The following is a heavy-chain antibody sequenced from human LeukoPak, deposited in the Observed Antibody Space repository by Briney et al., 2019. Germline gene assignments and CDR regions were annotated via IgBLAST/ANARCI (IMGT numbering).Heavy chain of an antibody. D-gene: IGHD3-10*01. CDR2: INPNSGGT. Sequence: GASVKVSCKASGYTFTGYYMHWVRQAPGQGLEWMGWINPNSGGTDYAQKFQGRVTMTRDTSISTAYMELSRLRSDDTAVYYCAKSMVRGVIIRGELRFDYWGQGTLVTVSS. CDR1: GYTFTGYY. V-gene: IGHV1-2*02. J-gene: IGHJ4*02. CDR3: AKSMVRGVIIRGELRFDY.